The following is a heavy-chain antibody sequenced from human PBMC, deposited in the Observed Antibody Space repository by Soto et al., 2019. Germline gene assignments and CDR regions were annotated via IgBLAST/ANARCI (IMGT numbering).Heavy chain of an antibody. V-gene: IGHV1-24*01. CDR3: AITMIVVVNSGTPFDY. D-gene: IGHD3-22*01. Sequence: QVQLVQSGAEVKKPGASVKVSCKVSGYTLTELSMHWVRQAPGKGLEWMGGFDPEDGETIYAQKFQGKVTMTEDTSTDTAYMELSRLRSEDTAVYYCAITMIVVVNSGTPFDYWGQGTLVTVSS. CDR1: GYTLTELS. CDR2: FDPEDGET. J-gene: IGHJ4*02.